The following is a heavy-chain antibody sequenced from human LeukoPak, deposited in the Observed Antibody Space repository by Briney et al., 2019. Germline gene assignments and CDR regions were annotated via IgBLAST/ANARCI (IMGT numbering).Heavy chain of an antibody. D-gene: IGHD3-3*01. J-gene: IGHJ5*02. V-gene: IGHV3-23*01. Sequence: PGGSLGLSCAASGFTFSSYAMSWVRQAPGKGLEWVSAISGSGGSTYYADSVKGRFTISRDNSKNTLYLQMNSLRAEDTAVYYCARLNVWSGYYCCWFDPWGQGTLVTVSS. CDR3: ARLNVWSGYYCCWFDP. CDR2: ISGSGGST. CDR1: GFTFSSYA.